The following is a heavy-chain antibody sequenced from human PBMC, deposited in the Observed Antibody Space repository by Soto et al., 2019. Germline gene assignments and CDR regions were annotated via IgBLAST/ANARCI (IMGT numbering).Heavy chain of an antibody. D-gene: IGHD5-12*01. CDR2: IVVGSGNT. CDR1: GFTFTSSA. Sequence: SVKVSCKASGFTFTSSAMQWVRQARGPRLEWIGWIVVGSGNTNYAQKFQERVTITRDMSTSTAYMELSSLRSEDTAVYYCAAEIGYSRYVSLGNYYYGMDVWGQGTTVTAP. CDR3: AAEIGYSRYVSLGNYYYGMDV. V-gene: IGHV1-58*02. J-gene: IGHJ6*02.